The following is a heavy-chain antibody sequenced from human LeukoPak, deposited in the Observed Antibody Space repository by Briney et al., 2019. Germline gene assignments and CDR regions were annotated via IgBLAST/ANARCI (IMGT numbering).Heavy chain of an antibody. CDR1: GYTFTSYG. CDR2: ISAYNGNT. Sequence: GASVKDSCKASGYTFTSYGISWVRQAPGQGLEWMGWISAYNGNTNYAQKLQGRVTMTTDTSTSTAYMELRSLRSDDTAVYYCARDHYDFWSGYWVDYWGQGTLVTVSS. V-gene: IGHV1-18*01. CDR3: ARDHYDFWSGYWVDY. D-gene: IGHD3-3*01. J-gene: IGHJ4*02.